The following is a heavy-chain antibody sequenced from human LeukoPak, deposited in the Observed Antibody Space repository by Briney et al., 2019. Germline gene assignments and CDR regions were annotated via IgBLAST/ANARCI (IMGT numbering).Heavy chain of an antibody. Sequence: GGSLRLSCAASGFTSSSYAMSWVRQAPGKGLEWVSGISGSGGSTFYADSVKGRLTISRDNSKNTLYLQMNSLRAEDTAIYYCAKDPRAGGGSSWGQGTLVTVSS. J-gene: IGHJ5*02. V-gene: IGHV3-23*01. D-gene: IGHD1-26*01. CDR1: GFTSSSYA. CDR3: AKDPRAGGGSS. CDR2: ISGSGGST.